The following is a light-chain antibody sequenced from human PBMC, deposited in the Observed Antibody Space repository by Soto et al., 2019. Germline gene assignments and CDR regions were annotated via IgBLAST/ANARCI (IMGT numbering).Light chain of an antibody. J-gene: IGKJ1*01. Sequence: PMTQSPSSLSASVGDRVTITCRASQSISTYVNWYQQKPGKAPKLLIYASSSLQSGVPSRFSGSGSGTHFTLTINSLQPEDFATYYCQQSFSTPRTFGPGTRVE. V-gene: IGKV1-39*01. CDR3: QQSFSTPRT. CDR1: QSISTY. CDR2: ASS.